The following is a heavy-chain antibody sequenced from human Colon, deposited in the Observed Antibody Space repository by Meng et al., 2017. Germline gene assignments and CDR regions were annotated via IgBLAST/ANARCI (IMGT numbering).Heavy chain of an antibody. J-gene: IGHJ4*02. V-gene: IGHV1-2*02. CDR3: ARSTPSLDY. CDR1: GYSFSDCY. CDR2: IVPNSGDT. D-gene: IGHD2-15*01. Sequence: QVSWVQSGAEVKRPGASVKVSSNALGYSFSDCYIHRVRQAPGQGLEWMGWIVPNSGDTNYAQKFQGRVTMTRDTSISTTYMELIRLTSDDTAVYYCARSTPSLDYWGQGTLVTVSS.